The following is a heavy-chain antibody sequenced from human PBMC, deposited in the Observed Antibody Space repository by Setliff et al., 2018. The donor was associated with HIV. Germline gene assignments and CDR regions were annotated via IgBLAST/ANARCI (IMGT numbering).Heavy chain of an antibody. D-gene: IGHD1-26*01. CDR1: GYTFTTYY. Sequence: GASVKVSCKASGYTFTTYYMHWVRQAPGQGLEWMGIINPSGGSTNYAQKFQGRVTMTRDTSTSTVYMELSSLRSEDTAVYYCARDHMSVGAWVGATSRGLFQHWGQGTLVTVSS. V-gene: IGHV1-46*01. J-gene: IGHJ1*01. CDR3: ARDHMSVGAWVGATSRGLFQH. CDR2: INPSGGST.